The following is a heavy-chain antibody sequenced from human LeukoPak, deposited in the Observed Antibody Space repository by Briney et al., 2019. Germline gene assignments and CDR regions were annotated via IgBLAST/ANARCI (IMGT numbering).Heavy chain of an antibody. CDR2: IVHSGST. Sequence: TSETLSLTCAVYGGSFSDFYWSWIRQPPGKGLEWIGEIVHSGSTNYNPSLKSRVSISVDTSKNQFSLRLSSVTAADTAVYFCAGLIPEADYTRYYYYYGMDLWGQGTTVTVSS. V-gene: IGHV4-34*12. CDR1: GGSFSDFY. D-gene: IGHD4-11*01. J-gene: IGHJ6*02. CDR3: AGLIPEADYTRYYYYYGMDL.